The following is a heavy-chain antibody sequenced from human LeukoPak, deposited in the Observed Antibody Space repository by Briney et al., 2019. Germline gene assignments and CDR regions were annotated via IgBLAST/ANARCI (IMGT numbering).Heavy chain of an antibody. CDR1: GFTFSSYE. J-gene: IGHJ4*02. Sequence: GGSLRLSCAASGFTFSSYEMNWVRQALRKGVEWVSYISSSGSTIYYADSVKGRFTISRDNAKNSLYLQMNSLRAEDTAVYYCARAAAGSFDYWGQGTLVTVSS. D-gene: IGHD6-13*01. V-gene: IGHV3-48*03. CDR2: ISSSGSTI. CDR3: ARAAAGSFDY.